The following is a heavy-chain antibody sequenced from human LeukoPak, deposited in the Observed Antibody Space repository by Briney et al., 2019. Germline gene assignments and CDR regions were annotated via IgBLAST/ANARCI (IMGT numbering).Heavy chain of an antibody. CDR1: GYTFNTYG. J-gene: IGHJ4*02. V-gene: IGHV1-2*02. CDR2: INPNSGGT. Sequence: ASVKVSCKASGYTFNTYGITWVRQAPGQGLEWMGWINPNSGGTNYAQKFQGRVTMTRDTSISTAYMELSRLRSDDTAVYYCARDRSRNYYGSGSYSYWGQGTLVTVSS. CDR3: ARDRSRNYYGSGSYSY. D-gene: IGHD3-10*01.